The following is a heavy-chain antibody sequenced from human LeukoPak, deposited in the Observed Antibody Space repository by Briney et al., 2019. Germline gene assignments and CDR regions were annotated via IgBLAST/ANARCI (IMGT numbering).Heavy chain of an antibody. D-gene: IGHD3-22*01. CDR3: ARGVHSSGYLTN. Sequence: GGSLRLSCAASGFTVSSNYMSWVRQAPGKGPEWVSVIYSGGSTYYADSVKGRFTISRDNSKNTLYLQMNSLRAEDTAVYYCARGVHSSGYLTNWGQGTLVTVSS. J-gene: IGHJ4*02. V-gene: IGHV3-53*01. CDR2: IYSGGST. CDR1: GFTVSSNY.